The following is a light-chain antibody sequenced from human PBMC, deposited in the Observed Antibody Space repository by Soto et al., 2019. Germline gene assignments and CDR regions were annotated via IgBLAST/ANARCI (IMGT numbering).Light chain of an antibody. Sequence: QSVLTQPASVSGSPGQSITISCTGTSSDVGSYNLVSWYQQHLGKAPKLMIYEVSKRPSGVSNRFSGSKSGNTASLTISGLQAEDEADYYCCSYAGSSTFGPYVLGTGTKVTVL. CDR2: EVS. J-gene: IGLJ1*01. CDR1: SSDVGSYNL. CDR3: CSYAGSSTFGPYV. V-gene: IGLV2-23*02.